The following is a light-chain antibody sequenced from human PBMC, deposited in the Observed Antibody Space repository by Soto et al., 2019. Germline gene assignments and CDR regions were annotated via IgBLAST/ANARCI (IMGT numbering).Light chain of an antibody. Sequence: EIVRTQSPATLSVSPGERATLSCMARQSGSGTLAWSQQHPCQAHRLLIYGASTRATGIPARFSGSGSGTEFTLTISSLQSEDFAVYYCQQYNNWPPTFGQGTKVEIK. J-gene: IGKJ1*01. V-gene: IGKV3D-15*01. CDR1: QSGSGT. CDR3: QQYNNWPPT. CDR2: GAS.